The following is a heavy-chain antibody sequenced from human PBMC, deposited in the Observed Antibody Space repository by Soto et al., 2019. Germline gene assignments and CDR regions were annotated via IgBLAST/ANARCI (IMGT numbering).Heavy chain of an antibody. CDR2: IRSKANSYAT. CDR3: TQGGVAGN. J-gene: IGHJ4*02. CDR1: GLTFSGSA. D-gene: IGHD6-19*01. Sequence: GESLRLSCAASGLTFSGSAMHWVRQASGKGLEWVGRIRSKANSYATAYAASVKGRFTISRDDSKNTAYLQMNSLKTEDTAVYYCTQGGVAGNWGQGTLVTVSS. V-gene: IGHV3-73*01.